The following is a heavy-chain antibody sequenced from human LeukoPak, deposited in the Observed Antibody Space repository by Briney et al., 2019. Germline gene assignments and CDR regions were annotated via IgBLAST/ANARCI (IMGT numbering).Heavy chain of an antibody. J-gene: IGHJ4*02. CDR1: GYTFTGYY. V-gene: IGHV1-2*06. CDR2: INPNSGGT. D-gene: IGHD3-22*01. CDR3: ARGDSSGYYLHHDY. Sequence: GASVKVSCKASGYTFTGYYMHWVRQAPGQGLEWMGRINPNSGGTNYAQKFQGRVTMTRDTSIRTAYMELSRLRSDDTAVYYCARGDSSGYYLHHDYWGQGTLVTVSS.